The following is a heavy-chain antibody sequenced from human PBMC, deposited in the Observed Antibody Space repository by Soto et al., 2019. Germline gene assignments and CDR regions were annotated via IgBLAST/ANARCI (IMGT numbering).Heavy chain of an antibody. CDR1: GFTFGDYA. CDR2: IRSKAYGGTT. CDR3: AKDVHYDSSGGLDH. Sequence: RPLRLSCTASGFTFGDYAMSWVRQAPGKGLEWVGFIRSKAYGGTTEYAASVKGRFTISRDDSKSIAYLQVNGLRPDDTPLYYCAKDVHYDSSGGLDHWGQGTLVTVSS. J-gene: IGHJ4*02. V-gene: IGHV3-49*04. D-gene: IGHD3-22*01.